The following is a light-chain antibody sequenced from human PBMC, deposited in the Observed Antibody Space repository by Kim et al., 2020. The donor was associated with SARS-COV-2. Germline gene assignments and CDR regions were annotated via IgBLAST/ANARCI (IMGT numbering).Light chain of an antibody. J-gene: IGKJ4*01. CDR2: DAS. CDR1: QSVSSH. V-gene: IGKV3-15*01. CDR3: QQYYGWPLT. Sequence: GAPGERATPACRASQSVSSHLAWYQQNPGQAPRLLIYDASTRATGLPARFSGSGSGTEFTLTISSLQSEDFAVYYCQQYYGWPLTFGGGTKVDIK.